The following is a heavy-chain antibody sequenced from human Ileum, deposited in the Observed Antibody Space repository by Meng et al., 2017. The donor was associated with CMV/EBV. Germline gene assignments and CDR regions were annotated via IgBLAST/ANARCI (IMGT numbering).Heavy chain of an antibody. Sequence: ASVTVSCKASGYTFTRYDINWVRQATGQELEWMGWMNPNSGNTGYAQKFQGRVTITRNTSISTGYMELSSLRSEATAVYYCARGPLGQDYWGQGTLVTVSS. CDR2: MNPNSGNT. CDR1: GYTFTRYD. CDR3: ARGPLGQDY. D-gene: IGHD7-27*01. V-gene: IGHV1-8*03. J-gene: IGHJ4*02.